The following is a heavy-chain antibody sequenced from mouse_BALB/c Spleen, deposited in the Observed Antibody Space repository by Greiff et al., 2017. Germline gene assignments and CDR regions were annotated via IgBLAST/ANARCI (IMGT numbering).Heavy chain of an antibody. CDR2: IDPENGNT. Sequence: VQLQQSGAELVRPGALVKLSCKASGFNIKDYYMHWVKQRPEQGLEWIGWIDPENGNTIYDPKFQGKASITADTSSNTAYLQLSSLTSEDTAVYYCASGYDYDFYYAMDYWGQGTSVTVSS. V-gene: IGHV14-1*02. CDR3: ASGYDYDFYYAMDY. J-gene: IGHJ4*01. D-gene: IGHD2-4*01. CDR1: GFNIKDYY.